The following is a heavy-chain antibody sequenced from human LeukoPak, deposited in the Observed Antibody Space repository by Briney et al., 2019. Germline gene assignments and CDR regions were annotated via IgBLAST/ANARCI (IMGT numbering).Heavy chain of an antibody. CDR2: IKQDGSEM. D-gene: IGHD3-16*01. J-gene: IGHJ6*02. CDR1: GFTFTIYW. Sequence: GGSRRLSCAASGFTFTIYWMNWVRQAPGKGLEWVANIKQDGSEMYYVDSVKGRFTISRDNAKNLVYLQMNSLRAEDTAVYYCARDAHRGGDLDVWGQGTTVTVSS. CDR3: ARDAHRGGDLDV. V-gene: IGHV3-7*01.